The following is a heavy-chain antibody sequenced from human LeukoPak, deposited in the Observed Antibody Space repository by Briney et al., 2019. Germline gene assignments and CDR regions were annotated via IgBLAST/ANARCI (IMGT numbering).Heavy chain of an antibody. Sequence: ASVKVSCKASGYTFTGYYMHWVRQAPGQRLEWMGRINPNSGGTNYAQKFQGRVTMTRDTSISTAYMELSRLRSDDTAVYYCARVRAVAGTVLDYWGQGTLVTVSS. CDR3: ARVRAVAGTVLDY. D-gene: IGHD6-19*01. CDR1: GYTFTGYY. J-gene: IGHJ4*02. V-gene: IGHV1-2*06. CDR2: INPNSGGT.